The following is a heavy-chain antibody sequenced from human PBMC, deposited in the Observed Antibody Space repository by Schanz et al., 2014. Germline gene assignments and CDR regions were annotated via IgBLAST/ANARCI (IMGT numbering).Heavy chain of an antibody. Sequence: KASGGTFSGYAISWVRQAPGQGVEWMGRIIPVVGTANYEQKFQGRVTITADESTSTVLMLLSSLRYEETPVYVLGHALYAEVPHYDAC. CDR2: IIPVVGTA. D-gene: IGHD2-2*01. CDR3: GHALYAEVPHYDAC. CDR1: GGTFSGYA. V-gene: IGHV1-69*11. J-gene: IGHJ3*01.